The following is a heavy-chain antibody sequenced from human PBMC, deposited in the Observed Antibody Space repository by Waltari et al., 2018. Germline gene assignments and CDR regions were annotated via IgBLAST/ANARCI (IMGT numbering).Heavy chain of an antibody. D-gene: IGHD3-3*01. CDR3: AGGGGFLCDI. CDR1: GGSISSHY. V-gene: IGHV3-30-3*01. CDR2: ISYDGSNK. Sequence: QVQLQESGPGLVKPSETLSLTCTVSGGSISSHYWSWIRQAPGKGLEWVAVISYDGSNKYYADSVKGRFTISRDNSKNSLYLQMNSLTTEDTAVYYCAGGGGFLCDIWGQGTLVTVSS. J-gene: IGHJ3*02.